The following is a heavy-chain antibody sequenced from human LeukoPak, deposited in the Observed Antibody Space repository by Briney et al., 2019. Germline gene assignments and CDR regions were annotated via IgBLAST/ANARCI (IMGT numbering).Heavy chain of an antibody. V-gene: IGHV4-34*01. J-gene: IGHJ4*02. CDR3: ARKQWLVLFDY. Sequence: SETLSLTCAVYGGSFSGYYWSWIRQPPGKGLEWIGEINHSGSTNYNPSLKSRVTISVDTPKNQFSLKLSSVTAADTAVYYCARKQWLVLFDYWGQGTLVTVSS. CDR2: INHSGST. CDR1: GGSFSGYY. D-gene: IGHD6-19*01.